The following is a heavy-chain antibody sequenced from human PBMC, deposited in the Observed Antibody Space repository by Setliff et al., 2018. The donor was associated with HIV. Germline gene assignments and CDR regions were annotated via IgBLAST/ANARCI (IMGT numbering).Heavy chain of an antibody. CDR2: ISGGGKSI. D-gene: IGHD2-2*01. CDR1: GFTFSSYT. CDR3: VKDEEYIGVVSATMNMPGYLHYYYMDV. V-gene: IGHV3-21*01. Sequence: GGSLRLSCAASGFTFSSYTMHWVRQAPGKGLEWVASISGGGKSIYYADSVKGRFTISRDNADRSLYLQMNSLRAEDTAVYYCVKDEEYIGVVSATMNMPGYLHYYYMDVWGKGSTVTVSS. J-gene: IGHJ6*03.